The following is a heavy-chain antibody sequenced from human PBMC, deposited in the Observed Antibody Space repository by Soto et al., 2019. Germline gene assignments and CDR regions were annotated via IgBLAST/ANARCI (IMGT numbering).Heavy chain of an antibody. D-gene: IGHD5-18*01. CDR2: IYYNGNT. V-gene: IGHV4-59*01. J-gene: IGHJ4*02. CDR3: ARLAYTSGFTFDY. CDR1: GGSISSDY. Sequence: QVQLQESGPGLVKPSETLSLTCTVSGGSISSDYWTWIRQPPGERLEWIGYIYYNGNTNYNSSLKSRVTISIDTSKNQFSLKLQSVTAADTAVYFCARLAYTSGFTFDYWGRGTLVTVSS.